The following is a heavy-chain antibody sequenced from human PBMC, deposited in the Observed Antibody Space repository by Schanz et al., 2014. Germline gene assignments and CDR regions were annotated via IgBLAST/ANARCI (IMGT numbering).Heavy chain of an antibody. J-gene: IGHJ4*02. Sequence: QVQLVQSGAEVKKPGASVKVSCKASGYTFTSYGINWVRQAPGQRLEWMGWINAGTGNTEYSQKFQGRVTITRDTLASTAYMEVSSLRSEDTAVYYCARSNYYDNSDYYNSFDYWGQGTLVTVSS. D-gene: IGHD3-22*01. CDR1: GYTFTSYG. CDR3: ARSNYYDNSDYYNSFDY. CDR2: INAGTGNT. V-gene: IGHV1-3*01.